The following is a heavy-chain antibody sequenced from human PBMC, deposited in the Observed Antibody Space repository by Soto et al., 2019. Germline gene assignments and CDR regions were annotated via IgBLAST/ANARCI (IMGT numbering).Heavy chain of an antibody. J-gene: IGHJ4*02. Sequence: QVQLQESGPGLVKPSQTLSLICTVSGGSISSGGYYWSWIRQHPGKGLEWIGYIYYSGSTYYNPSLKSRVTISVDTCKNQFSLKLTSVTAADTAVYYCARDWGRDGCFDYWGQGTLVTVSS. CDR1: GGSISSGGYY. CDR2: IYYSGST. V-gene: IGHV4-31*03. D-gene: IGHD3-16*01. CDR3: ARDWGRDGCFDY.